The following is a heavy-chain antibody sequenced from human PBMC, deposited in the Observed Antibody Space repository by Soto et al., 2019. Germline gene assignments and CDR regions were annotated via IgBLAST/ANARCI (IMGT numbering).Heavy chain of an antibody. CDR1: GGSFSGYY. CDR3: ARGGLSRYCSSTSCYRRKRVAEHYGMDV. D-gene: IGHD2-2*01. Sequence: PSETLSLTCAVYGGSFSGYYWSWIRQPPGKGLEWIGEINHSGSTNYNPSLKSRVTISVDTSKNQSSLKLSSVTAADTAVYYCARGGLSRYCSSTSCYRRKRVAEHYGMDVWGQGTTVTVSS. J-gene: IGHJ6*02. V-gene: IGHV4-34*01. CDR2: INHSGST.